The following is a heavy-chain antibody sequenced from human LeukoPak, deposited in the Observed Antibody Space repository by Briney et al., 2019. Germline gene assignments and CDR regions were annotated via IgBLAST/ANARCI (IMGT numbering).Heavy chain of an antibody. CDR3: ARSVVAVAACPFDY. D-gene: IGHD2-15*01. Sequence: ASVKVSCKASGGTFSSYAISWVRQAPGQGLEWMGGIIPIFGTANYAQKLQGRVTMTTDTSTSTAYMELRSLRSDDTAVYYCARSVVAVAACPFDYWGQGTLVTVSS. CDR1: GGTFSSYA. J-gene: IGHJ4*02. V-gene: IGHV1-69*05. CDR2: IIPIFGTA.